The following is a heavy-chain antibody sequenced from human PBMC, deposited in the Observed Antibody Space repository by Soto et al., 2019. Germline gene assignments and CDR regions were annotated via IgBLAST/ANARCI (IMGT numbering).Heavy chain of an antibody. D-gene: IGHD6-13*01. J-gene: IGHJ5*02. CDR3: ATVVAAAGRLNWLDP. CDR1: GFTFSSYA. V-gene: IGHV3-23*01. CDR2: ISGSGGST. Sequence: GGSLRLSCAASGFTFSSYAMSWVRQAPGKGLEWVSAISGSGGSTYYADSVKGRFTISRDNSKNTLYLQMNSLRAEDTAVYYCATVVAAAGRLNWLDPWGQGTLVTVSS.